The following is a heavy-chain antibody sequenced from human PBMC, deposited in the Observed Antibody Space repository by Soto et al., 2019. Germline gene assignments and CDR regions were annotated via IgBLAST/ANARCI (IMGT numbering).Heavy chain of an antibody. V-gene: IGHV4-39*01. CDR2: IYYSGST. Sequence: QLQLQESGPGLVKPSETLSLTCTVSGGSISSSSYYWGWIRQPPGKGLEWIGSIYYSGSTYYNPSLKSRVTISVDTSKNLFSLKLSSVTAADTAVYYCARLSGSYYGSNAFDIWGQGTMVTVSS. CDR1: GGSISSSSYY. J-gene: IGHJ3*02. CDR3: ARLSGSYYGSNAFDI. D-gene: IGHD1-26*01.